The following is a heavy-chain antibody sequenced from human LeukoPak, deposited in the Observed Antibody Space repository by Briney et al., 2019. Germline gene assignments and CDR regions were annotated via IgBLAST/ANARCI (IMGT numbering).Heavy chain of an antibody. V-gene: IGHV3-23*01. CDR3: AGWDYYYGMDV. J-gene: IGHJ6*02. CDR2: ISVSGGNT. Sequence: GGSLRLSCGASGFTFSSFAMSWVRQAPGKGLEWVSGISVSGGNTYYADSVKGRFTISRDNSKNTLYLQMNSLRAEDTAVYYRAGWDYYYGMDVWGQGTTVTVSS. CDR1: GFTFSSFA. D-gene: IGHD6-19*01.